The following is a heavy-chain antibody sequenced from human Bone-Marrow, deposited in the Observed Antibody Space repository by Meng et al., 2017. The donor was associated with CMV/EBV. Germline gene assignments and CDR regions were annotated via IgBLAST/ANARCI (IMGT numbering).Heavy chain of an antibody. V-gene: IGHV3-23*01. CDR2: ISGSGGST. D-gene: IGHD2-2*01. CDR3: AKDFRGYCSTTSCPLGWFDP. J-gene: IGHJ5*02. CDR1: GFTFSSYA. Sequence: GESLKISCAASGFTFSSYAMSWVRQAPGKGLEWVSAISGSGGSTYYADSVKGRFTISRDNSKNTLYLQMNSLRAEDTAVYYCAKDFRGYCSTTSCPLGWFDPWGPETLVTVSS.